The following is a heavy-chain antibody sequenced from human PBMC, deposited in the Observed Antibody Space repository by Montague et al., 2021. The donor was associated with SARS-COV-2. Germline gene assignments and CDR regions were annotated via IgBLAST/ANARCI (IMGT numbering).Heavy chain of an antibody. CDR2: INQSGRT. V-gene: IGHV4-34*01. J-gene: IGHJ4*02. D-gene: IGHD3-10*01. CDR3: ARRGSSVWGVTVSAGLDY. Sequence: SETLSLTCAVYGGSFSGYYWSWIRQPPEKGLEWIGEINQSGRTNNNPSLKSRVIISVDTSKNQFSLKLSSVTAADTAVYYCARRGSSVWGVTVSAGLDYWGQGILVIVSS. CDR1: GGSFSGYY.